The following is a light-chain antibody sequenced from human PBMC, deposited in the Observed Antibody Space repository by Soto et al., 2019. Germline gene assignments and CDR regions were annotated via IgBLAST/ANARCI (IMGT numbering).Light chain of an antibody. CDR3: SSYTSSRTAV. CDR2: EVS. Sequence: QSALTQPASVSGSPGQSITISCTGGSSDVGGYKYVSWYQQYPGKAPKLMIYEVSNRPSGVSNRFSGSKSGNTASLTISGLQAEDEADYYCSSYTSSRTAVFGGGTKVTVL. V-gene: IGLV2-14*01. CDR1: SSDVGGYKY. J-gene: IGLJ2*01.